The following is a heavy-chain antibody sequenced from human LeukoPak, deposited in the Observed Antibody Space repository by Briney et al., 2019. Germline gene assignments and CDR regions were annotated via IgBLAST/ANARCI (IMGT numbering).Heavy chain of an antibody. CDR3: ASKYYYDSSGYYY. CDR2: IYTSGST. J-gene: IGHJ4*02. D-gene: IGHD3-22*01. V-gene: IGHV4-4*07. Sequence: SETPSLTCTVSGDSISSYYWSWIRQPAGKGLEWIGRIYTSGSTNYNPSLKSRVTMSVDTSKNQFSLKLSSVTAADTAVYYCASKYYYDSSGYYYWGQGTLVTVSS. CDR1: GDSISSYY.